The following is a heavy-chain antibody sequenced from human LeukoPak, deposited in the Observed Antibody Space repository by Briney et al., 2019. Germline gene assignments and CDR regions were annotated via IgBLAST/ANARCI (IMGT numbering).Heavy chain of an antibody. CDR2: INGDASST. V-gene: IGHV3-74*01. Sequence: GGSLRLSCVASGFTFDEYGMSWVRQAPGQGLVWVSRINGDASSTSYADSVKGRFTISRDNAKNTLYLQMNSLRADDTAVYYCARVRAGWSGYNPDYWGQGTLVTVSS. D-gene: IGHD3-3*01. J-gene: IGHJ4*02. CDR3: ARVRAGWSGYNPDY. CDR1: GFTFDEYG.